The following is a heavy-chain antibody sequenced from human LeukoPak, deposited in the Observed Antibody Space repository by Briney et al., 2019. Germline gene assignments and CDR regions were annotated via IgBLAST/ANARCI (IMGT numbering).Heavy chain of an antibody. CDR2: ISSSSSYI. V-gene: IGHV3-21*01. D-gene: IGHD3-22*01. CDR3: ARTRPYYYGSSGRFGP. CDR1: GFTFSSYS. J-gene: IGHJ5*02. Sequence: GGSLRLSCAASGFTFSSYSMNWVRQAPGKGLEWVSSISSSSSYIYYADSVKGRFTISRDNAKNSLYLQMNSLRAEDTAVYYCARTRPYYYGSSGRFGPWGQGTLVTVSS.